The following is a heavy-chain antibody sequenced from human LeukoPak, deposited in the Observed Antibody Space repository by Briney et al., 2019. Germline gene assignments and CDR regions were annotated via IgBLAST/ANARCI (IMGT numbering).Heavy chain of an antibody. CDR2: INGDGSIT. V-gene: IGHV3-74*01. D-gene: IGHD6-13*01. CDR3: AREYSSPTGT. Sequence: GGSLRLSCEASGFIFSAYYMHWVRQAPGKGLVWVSHINGDGSITNYADSVKGRFTISRDNAKNTLSLQMNSLRAEDTAVYYCAREYSSPTGTWGQGTLVTVSS. CDR1: GFIFSAYY. J-gene: IGHJ4*02.